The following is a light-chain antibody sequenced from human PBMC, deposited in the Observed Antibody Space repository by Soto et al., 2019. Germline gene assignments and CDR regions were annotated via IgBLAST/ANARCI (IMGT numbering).Light chain of an antibody. CDR3: ASYTRGSTPVV. V-gene: IGLV2-14*01. CDR2: DVS. Sequence: QSVLTQPASLSGSPGQSITISCTGTSSDVGGYNFVSWYQQHPGKAPTVIIYDVSNRPSGVSDRYSGSKSDNTAYLTISGLQAEDEAHYYCASYTRGSTPVVLGGGTQLTVL. J-gene: IGLJ2*01. CDR1: SSDVGGYNF.